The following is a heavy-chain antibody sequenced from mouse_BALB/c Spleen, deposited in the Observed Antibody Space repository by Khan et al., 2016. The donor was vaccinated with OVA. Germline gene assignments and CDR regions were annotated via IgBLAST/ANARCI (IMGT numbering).Heavy chain of an antibody. CDR3: AREGAYYRTDGWFAY. Sequence: QVRLQQSGAELARPGASVKMSCKASGYTFTTYTIHWVKQRPGQGLEWIGYIIPSNDYTNYNQKFKDRATLTADKSSSTAYMQLSSLTSEDSAVYYCAREGAYYRTDGWFAYWGQGTLVTGSA. D-gene: IGHD2-14*01. CDR1: GYTFTTYT. V-gene: IGHV1-4*01. CDR2: IIPSNDYT. J-gene: IGHJ3*01.